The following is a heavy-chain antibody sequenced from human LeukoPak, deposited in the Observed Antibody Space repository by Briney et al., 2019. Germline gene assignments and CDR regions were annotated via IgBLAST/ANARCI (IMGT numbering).Heavy chain of an antibody. V-gene: IGHV3-48*03. Sequence: GGSLRLSCVASGFTFSSYEMNWVRQAPGKGLEWLSYITSSDSTTHYADSVKGRFTISRDDAQNSLYLQMNSLRADDTAVYYCAKSGYNRFDYWGQGTLVTVSS. D-gene: IGHD5-24*01. CDR1: GFTFSSYE. CDR2: ITSSDSTT. J-gene: IGHJ4*02. CDR3: AKSGYNRFDY.